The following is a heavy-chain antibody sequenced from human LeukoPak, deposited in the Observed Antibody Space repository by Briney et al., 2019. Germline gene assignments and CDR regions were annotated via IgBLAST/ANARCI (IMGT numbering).Heavy chain of an antibody. J-gene: IGHJ4*02. D-gene: IGHD2-2*01. CDR1: GYTFTSYY. CDR2: INPSGGST. V-gene: IGHV1-46*03. CDR3: ARGVNVVVPAAIDFDY. Sequence: ASVKVSCKASGYTFTSYYMHWVRQAPRQGLEWMGIINPSGGSTSYAQKFQGRVTMTRDTSTSTVYMELSSLRSEDTAVHYCARGVNVVVPAAIDFDYWGQGTLVTVSS.